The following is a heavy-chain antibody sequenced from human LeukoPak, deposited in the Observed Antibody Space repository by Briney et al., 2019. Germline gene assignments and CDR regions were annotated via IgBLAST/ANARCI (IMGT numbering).Heavy chain of an antibody. CDR3: ARGPFGSSDY. D-gene: IGHD6-13*01. CDR1: GYTFTGYY. V-gene: IGHV1-2*02. CDR2: INPNSGGT. J-gene: IGHJ4*02. Sequence: ASVKVSCKASGYTFTGYYMHWVRQAPGQGLEWMGWINPNSGGTNYAQKFQGRVTMTRDTSTSTVYMELSSLRSEDTAVYYCARGPFGSSDYWGQGTLVTVSS.